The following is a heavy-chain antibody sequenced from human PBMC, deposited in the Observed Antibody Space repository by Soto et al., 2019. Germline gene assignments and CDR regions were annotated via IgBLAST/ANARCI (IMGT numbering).Heavy chain of an antibody. CDR3: ARGYTGYSSRWYRY. Sequence: QVQLQESGPGLVKPSETLSLTCTVSGGSISSYYWSWIRQPPGKGLEGIGYIYYSGSTNYNPSLKRPVTISVDTPKNQFSLTLRSGTAADTAVYYCARGYTGYSSRWYRYWGQGTLVTVSS. CDR2: IYYSGST. V-gene: IGHV4-59*01. D-gene: IGHD6-13*01. J-gene: IGHJ4*02. CDR1: GGSISSYY.